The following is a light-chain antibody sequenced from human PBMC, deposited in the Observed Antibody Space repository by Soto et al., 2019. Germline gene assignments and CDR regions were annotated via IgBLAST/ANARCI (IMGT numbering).Light chain of an antibody. J-gene: IGKJ5*01. Sequence: EIVLTQSPGTLSLSPGERATLSCRASQSVSNNYLAWYQQKPGQAPRLLIYGASSRATGIPDRFTGSGSGTDFTLTIARLEPADYAVYYCQQYGSSPPITFGQGTRLDNK. V-gene: IGKV3-20*01. CDR2: GAS. CDR1: QSVSNNY. CDR3: QQYGSSPPIT.